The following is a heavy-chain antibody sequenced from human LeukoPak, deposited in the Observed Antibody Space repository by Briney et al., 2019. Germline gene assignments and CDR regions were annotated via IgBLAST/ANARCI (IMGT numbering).Heavy chain of an antibody. CDR1: GGTFSSYA. CDR2: IIPIFGTA. CDR3: ARVMENDILTGYSSWFDP. V-gene: IGHV1-69*05. D-gene: IGHD3-9*01. Sequence: SVKVSCKASGGTFSSYAISWVRQAPGQGLEWMGGIIPIFGTANYAQKFQGRVTITTDESTSTAYMELSSLRSEDTAVYYCARVMENDILTGYSSWFDPWGQGTLVSVSS. J-gene: IGHJ5*02.